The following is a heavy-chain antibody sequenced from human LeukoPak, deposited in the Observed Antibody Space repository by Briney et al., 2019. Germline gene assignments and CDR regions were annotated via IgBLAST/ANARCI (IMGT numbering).Heavy chain of an antibody. J-gene: IGHJ6*02. V-gene: IGHV4-61*08. CDR3: ARVFGRYQEAMDV. D-gene: IGHD1-26*01. CDR1: GGSITAGDYY. CDR2: T. Sequence: SETLSLTCTVSGGSITAGDYYWGWIRQPPGTGLHWIGTTYEGASLKSRVTISPDTSKNQFSLRLTSVTAADTAVYYCARVFGRYQEAMDVWGPGITVTVSS.